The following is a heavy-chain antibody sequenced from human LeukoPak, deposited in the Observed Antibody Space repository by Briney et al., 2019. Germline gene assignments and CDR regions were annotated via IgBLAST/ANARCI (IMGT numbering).Heavy chain of an antibody. J-gene: IGHJ5*02. CDR1: GFTFSNHN. V-gene: IGHV3-48*04. CDR2: ISDSSITV. CDR3: ARDGGFCSGGFCYRLFDP. D-gene: IGHD2-15*01. Sequence: GGSLRLSCAASGFTFSNHNMVWVRQPPGKGLEWISYISDSSITVYYADSVKGRFTISRDNAKNSLFLQMNSLRAEDTAVYYCARDGGFCSGGFCYRLFDPWGQGTLVTVSS.